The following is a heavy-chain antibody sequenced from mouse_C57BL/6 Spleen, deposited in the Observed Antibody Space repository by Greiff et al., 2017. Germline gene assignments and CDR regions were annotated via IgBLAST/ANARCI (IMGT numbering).Heavy chain of an antibody. D-gene: IGHD1-1*01. Sequence: QVQLQQPGAELVRPGSSVKLSCKASGYTFTSYWMHWVKQRPIQGLEWIGNIDPSDSETHSNQKFQDKATLTADKSSSTAYLPLSSLTSENSAVYYGERGITTVVALSHYAMDYWGQGTSVTVSS. CDR2: IDPSDSET. CDR3: ERGITTVVALSHYAMDY. V-gene: IGHV1-52*01. CDR1: GYTFTSYW. J-gene: IGHJ4*01.